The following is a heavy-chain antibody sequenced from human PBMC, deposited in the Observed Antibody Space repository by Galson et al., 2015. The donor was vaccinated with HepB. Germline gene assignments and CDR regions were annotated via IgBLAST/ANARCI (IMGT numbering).Heavy chain of an antibody. CDR1: GGSISSTNW. CDR3: ARGGGDSSGSGRPLNWLDP. D-gene: IGHD3-10*01. V-gene: IGHV4-4*02. Sequence: SETLSLTCAVSGGSISSTNWWSWVRQSPVKGLEWIGEIFHNGTSNHSPSLQSRVTISVDKSKNLFSLKLTSVTAADTAIYYCARGGGDSSGSGRPLNWLDPWGQGILVTVSS. CDR2: IFHNGTS. J-gene: IGHJ5*02.